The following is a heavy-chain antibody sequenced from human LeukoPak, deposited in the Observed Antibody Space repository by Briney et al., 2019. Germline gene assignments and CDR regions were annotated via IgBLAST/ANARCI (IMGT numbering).Heavy chain of an antibody. Sequence: PGGSLRLSCTASGFTFSSYWMHWVRQAPGKGLVWVSRINSDGSSTSYADSVKGRFTISRDNAKNTLYLQMNSLRAEDTAVYYCAGDSSGYYSWSGFSDYWGQGTLVTVSS. CDR1: GFTFSSYW. D-gene: IGHD3-22*01. CDR3: AGDSSGYYSWSGFSDY. J-gene: IGHJ4*02. V-gene: IGHV3-74*01. CDR2: INSDGSST.